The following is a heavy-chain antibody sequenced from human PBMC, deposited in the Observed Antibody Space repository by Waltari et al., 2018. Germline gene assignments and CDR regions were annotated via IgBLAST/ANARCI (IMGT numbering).Heavy chain of an antibody. V-gene: IGHV1-69*12. J-gene: IGHJ3*02. CDR1: GGTFSSYA. Sequence: QVQLVQSGAEVKKPGSSVKVSCKASGGTFSSYAISWVRQAPGQGLEWMGGISPSFGTANYAQKFQGRVTITADESTSTAYMELSSLRSEDTAVYYCARRPFRGSGTSFDIWGQGTMVTVSS. D-gene: IGHD3-10*01. CDR2: ISPSFGTA. CDR3: ARRPFRGSGTSFDI.